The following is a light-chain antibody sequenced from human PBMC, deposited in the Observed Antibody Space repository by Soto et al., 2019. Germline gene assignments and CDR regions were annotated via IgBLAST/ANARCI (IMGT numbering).Light chain of an antibody. J-gene: IGKJ1*01. CDR2: GAS. CDR1: QSVSSY. CDR3: QQYNNWPLT. V-gene: IGKV3-15*01. Sequence: EVGLTQSTATLSLSPGERATLSCRASQSVSSYLAWYQQKPGQAPRLLIYGASTRATGIPARFSGSGSGTEFTLTISSLQSEDFAVYYCQQYNNWPLTFGQGTKVDIK.